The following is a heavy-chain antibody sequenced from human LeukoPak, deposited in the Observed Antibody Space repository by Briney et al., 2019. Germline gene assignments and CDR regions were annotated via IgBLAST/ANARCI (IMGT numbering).Heavy chain of an antibody. V-gene: IGHV4-34*01. D-gene: IGHD1-26*01. CDR1: GESLKGHY. J-gene: IGHJ5*02. Sequence: SETLSLTCAVYGESLKGHYWSWIRQSPGKGPEWIGDSSDRGGTKFTPSLKSRVTISADTSKNQFSLKLTSVTAADTAVYHCAKNGQSGFSFDPWGQGTLVTVSS. CDR2: SSDRGGT. CDR3: AKNGQSGFSFDP.